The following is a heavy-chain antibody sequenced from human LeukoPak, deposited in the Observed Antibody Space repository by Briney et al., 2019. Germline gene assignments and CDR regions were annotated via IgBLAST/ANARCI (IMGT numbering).Heavy chain of an antibody. D-gene: IGHD2-21*02. CDR1: GFTFSSYG. CDR2: ISYDGSNK. Sequence: PGGSLRLSCAASGFTFSSYGMHWVRQAPGKGLEWVAVISYDGSNKYYADSVKGRFTISRDNSKNTLYLQMNSLRAEDTAVYYCASFLAYCGGDCYSDFDYWGQGTLVTVSS. V-gene: IGHV3-30*03. CDR3: ASFLAYCGGDCYSDFDY. J-gene: IGHJ4*02.